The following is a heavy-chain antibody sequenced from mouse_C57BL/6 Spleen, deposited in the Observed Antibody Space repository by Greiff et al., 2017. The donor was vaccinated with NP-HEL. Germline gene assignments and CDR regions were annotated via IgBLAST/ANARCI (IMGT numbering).Heavy chain of an antibody. Sequence: VQLQESGPELVKPGASVKISCKASGYAFSSSWMNWVKQRPGKGLEWIGRIYPGDGDTNYNGKFMGKATLTADKSSSTAYMQLSSLTSEDSAVYFCASWDGFAYWGQGTLVTVSA. D-gene: IGHD4-1*01. CDR3: ASWDGFAY. J-gene: IGHJ3*01. CDR1: GYAFSSSW. V-gene: IGHV1-82*01. CDR2: IYPGDGDT.